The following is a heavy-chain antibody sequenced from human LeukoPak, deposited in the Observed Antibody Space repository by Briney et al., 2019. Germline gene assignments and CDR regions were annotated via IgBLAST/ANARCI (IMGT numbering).Heavy chain of an antibody. D-gene: IGHD3-3*01. CDR2: IKPNIGGT. CDR3: AALGGKSGYCKYY. J-gene: IGHJ4*02. Sequence: APVKVSCKASRYTFTGCFMHWVRQAPGQGLEWMGWIKPNIGGTNYAQKFRGRVAMTRHTSNRTAYMELSRLKSDLTTGYYCAALGGKSGYCKYYCGQGTLVTVSS. CDR1: RYTFTGCF. V-gene: IGHV1-2*02.